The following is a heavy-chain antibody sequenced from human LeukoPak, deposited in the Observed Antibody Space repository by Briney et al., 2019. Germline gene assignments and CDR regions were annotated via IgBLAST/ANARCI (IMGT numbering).Heavy chain of an antibody. V-gene: IGHV4-4*07. CDR2: ISASGNT. CDR3: AREGRSSTPGY. CDR1: GGSISSYY. D-gene: IGHD2-15*01. Sequence: SETLSLTCTVSGGSISSYYWTWVRQSAGKGLEWIGRISASGNTNYNPSLKSRVTMSVDTSKNQFSLKLTSVTAADTAVYYCAREGRSSTPGYWGQGTLVTVSS. J-gene: IGHJ4*02.